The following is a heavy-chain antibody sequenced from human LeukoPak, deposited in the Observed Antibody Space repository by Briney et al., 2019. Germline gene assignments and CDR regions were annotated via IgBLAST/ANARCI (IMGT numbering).Heavy chain of an antibody. J-gene: IGHJ3*02. D-gene: IGHD2-21*01. CDR1: GFTFSSYL. V-gene: IGHV3-74*01. CDR2: INSDGSST. Sequence: GGSLRLSCAASGFTFSSYLMHWVRQAPGKGLVWVSRINSDGSSTSYADSVKGRFTISRDNAKNTLYLQMNSLRAEDTAVYYCARAVVVVAGRGAFDIWGQGTMVTVSS. CDR3: ARAVVVVAGRGAFDI.